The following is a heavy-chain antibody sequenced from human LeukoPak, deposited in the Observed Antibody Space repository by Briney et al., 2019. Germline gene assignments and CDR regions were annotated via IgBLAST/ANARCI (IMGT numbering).Heavy chain of an antibody. D-gene: IGHD3-16*01. Sequence: PGGSLRLSCAACGFSFSNYGMHWVRQAPGKGLEWVAYIRYDGSQKYYGDSVKGRFTISRDNSKNTVYLQMNSLRDEDTAVYYCARDLLSLPHKYFDSWGRGTLVTVSS. CDR1: GFSFSNYG. CDR3: ARDLLSLPHKYFDS. V-gene: IGHV3-30*02. J-gene: IGHJ4*02. CDR2: IRYDGSQK.